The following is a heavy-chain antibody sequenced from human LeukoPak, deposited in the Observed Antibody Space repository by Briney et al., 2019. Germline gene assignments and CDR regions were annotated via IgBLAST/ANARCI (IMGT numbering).Heavy chain of an antibody. CDR2: IYHSGST. D-gene: IGHD3-9*01. J-gene: IGHJ4*02. Sequence: SETLYLTCTVSGYSISSGYYWGWIRQPPGKGLEWIGSIYHSGSTYYNPSLKSRVTISVDTSKNQFSLKLSSVTAADTAVYYCARDRRLRYFDWLGGYDYWGQGTLVTVSS. CDR1: GYSISSGYY. CDR3: ARDRRLRYFDWLGGYDY. V-gene: IGHV4-38-2*02.